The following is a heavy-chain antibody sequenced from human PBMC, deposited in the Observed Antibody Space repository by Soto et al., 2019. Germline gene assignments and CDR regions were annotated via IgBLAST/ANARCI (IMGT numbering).Heavy chain of an antibody. CDR1: GYTFTSYG. CDR3: AGYNLNSYYCCMDV. D-gene: IGHD2-2*02. CDR2: ISAYNGNT. J-gene: IGHJ6*04. V-gene: IGHV1-18*01. Sequence: QVHLVQSGAAVKKPGASVKVSCKASGYTFTSYGFSWVRQAPGQGLEWRGWISAYNGNTNYAQKLQGSVTLTTDTTTSTAYMALRSLRSADSAVSYCAGYNLNSYYCCMDVWGNGTTFTVSS.